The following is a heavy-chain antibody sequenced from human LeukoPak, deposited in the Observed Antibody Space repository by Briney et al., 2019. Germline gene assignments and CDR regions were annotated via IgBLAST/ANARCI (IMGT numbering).Heavy chain of an antibody. J-gene: IGHJ4*02. CDR2: SNPSGVGT. CDR3: AREESGGYFDY. D-gene: IGHD2-8*02. CDR1: GYTFTSYY. V-gene: IGHV1-46*01. Sequence: ASVKVSCKASGYTFTSYYMHWVRQAPGQGLEWMGVSNPSGVGTNYAQKFQGRVTMTRDTSTTTVYMELSSLRSEDTAVYYCAREESGGYFDYWGQGALVTVSS.